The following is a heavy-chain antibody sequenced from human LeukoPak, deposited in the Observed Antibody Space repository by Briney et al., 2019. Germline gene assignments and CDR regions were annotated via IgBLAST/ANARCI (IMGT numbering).Heavy chain of an antibody. CDR1: GFTFSSYA. J-gene: IGHJ3*02. CDR2: ISGSGGST. CDR3: AKGDIVVVPAATFLSRPSADAFDI. V-gene: IGHV3-23*01. Sequence: GGSLRLSCAASGFTFSSYAMSWVRQAPGKGLEWVSAISGSGGSTYYADSVKGRFTISRDNSKNTLYLQMNSLRAEDTAVYYCAKGDIVVVPAATFLSRPSADAFDIWGQGTMVTVSS. D-gene: IGHD2-2*01.